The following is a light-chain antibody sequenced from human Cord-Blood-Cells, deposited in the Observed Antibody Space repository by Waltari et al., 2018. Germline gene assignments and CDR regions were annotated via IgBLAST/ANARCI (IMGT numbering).Light chain of an antibody. Sequence: DIQLTQSPSPLSASVGDIANITCRASQGISNSLAWYQQKPGKAPKLLLYAASRLESGVPSRLSGRGSGTDYTLTISSLQPEDFATYFCQQYYSTRTFGQGTKVEIK. CDR2: AAS. J-gene: IGKJ1*01. CDR1: QGISNS. CDR3: QQYYSTRT. V-gene: IGKV1-NL1*01.